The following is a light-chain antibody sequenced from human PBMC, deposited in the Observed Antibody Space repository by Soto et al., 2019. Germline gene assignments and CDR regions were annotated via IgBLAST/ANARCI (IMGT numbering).Light chain of an antibody. V-gene: IGKV1-39*01. CDR3: QQATTFPLT. CDR2: AAS. CDR1: QSISSY. J-gene: IGKJ4*01. Sequence: DIQMTQSPSSLSASVGDRVTITCRASQSISSYLNWYQQKPGKAPKLLIYAASSLQSGVPSRFSGSGSGTDFTLTISSVQPEDFATYYCQQATTFPLTFGGGTKV.